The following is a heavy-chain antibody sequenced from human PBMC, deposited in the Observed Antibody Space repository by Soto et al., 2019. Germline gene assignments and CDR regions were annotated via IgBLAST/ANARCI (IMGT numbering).Heavy chain of an antibody. D-gene: IGHD3-9*01. CDR1: GYSFTSYW. J-gene: IGHJ6*02. V-gene: IGHV5-51*01. Sequence: PGESLKISCKGSGYSFTSYWIGWVRQMPGKGLEWMGIIYPGDSDTRYSPSFQGQVTISADKSISTAYLQWSSLKASDTAMYYCARHSHKLLTGYWEWSYYYYGMDVWGQGTTVTVSS. CDR2: IYPGDSDT. CDR3: ARHSHKLLTGYWEWSYYYYGMDV.